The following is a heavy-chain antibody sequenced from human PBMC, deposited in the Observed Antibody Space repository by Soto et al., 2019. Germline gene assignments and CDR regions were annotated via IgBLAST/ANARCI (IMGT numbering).Heavy chain of an antibody. CDR3: AIDAYKGYCSGGSCQDAFDI. D-gene: IGHD2-15*01. CDR1: GGSISSGGYS. Sequence: SETLSLTCAVSGGSISSGGYSWSWIRQPPGKGLEWIGYIYHSGSTYYNPSLKSRVTISVDRSKNQFSLKLSSVTAADTAVYYFAIDAYKGYCSGGSCQDAFDIWGQGTMVTVSS. CDR2: IYHSGST. V-gene: IGHV4-30-2*01. J-gene: IGHJ3*02.